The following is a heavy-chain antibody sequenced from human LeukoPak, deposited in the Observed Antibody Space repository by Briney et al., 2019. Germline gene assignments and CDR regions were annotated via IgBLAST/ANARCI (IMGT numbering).Heavy chain of an antibody. Sequence: PGRSLRLSCAASGFTSSSYGMHWVRQAPGKGLEWVAVISYDGSNKYYADSVKGRFTISRDNSKNTLYLQMNSLRAEDTAVYYCAKDRAVQQQLVRGYFQHWGQGTLVTVSS. V-gene: IGHV3-30*18. CDR1: GFTSSSYG. D-gene: IGHD6-13*01. CDR3: AKDRAVQQQLVRGYFQH. J-gene: IGHJ1*01. CDR2: ISYDGSNK.